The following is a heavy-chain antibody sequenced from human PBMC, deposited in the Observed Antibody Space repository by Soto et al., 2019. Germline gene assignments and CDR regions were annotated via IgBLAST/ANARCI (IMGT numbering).Heavy chain of an antibody. CDR1: GGSISGYY. D-gene: IGHD3-9*01. J-gene: IGHJ3*02. CDR3: ARYFDWSSGFDI. CDR2: IDYYGST. Sequence: QVQLQESGPGLVKPSETLSLTCTVSGGSISGYYWSWIRQHPGKRLEWIGYIDYYGSTNYNPSLKSRVTISVDTSKKQFSLNLGSVTAADTAIYYCARYFDWSSGFDIWGQGTMVTVSS. V-gene: IGHV4-59*01.